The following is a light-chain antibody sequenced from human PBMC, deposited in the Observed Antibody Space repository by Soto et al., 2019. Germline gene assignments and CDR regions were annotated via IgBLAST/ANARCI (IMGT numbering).Light chain of an antibody. CDR1: QSVLYSSHNKNY. V-gene: IGKV4-1*01. Sequence: DIVMTQSPDSLAVSLGERATINCKSSQSVLYSSHNKNYLAWYQQKPGQPPKLLIYWASTRESGVPDRFSGSGSGTDFTLPISSLQAEDVAVYYCQQYYSTPLTFGQGTKVELK. CDR3: QQYYSTPLT. CDR2: WAS. J-gene: IGKJ1*01.